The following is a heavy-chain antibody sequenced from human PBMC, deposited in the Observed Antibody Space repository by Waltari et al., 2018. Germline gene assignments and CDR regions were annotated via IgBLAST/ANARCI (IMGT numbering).Heavy chain of an antibody. Sequence: QVQLVQSGAEVKKPGASVKVSCKASGYTFTSYYMHWVRQAPGQGLEWMGIINPSGGSTSYAQKFQGRVTITADTSTDTAYMELSSLRSEDTAVYYCATDRAQGLGGVVIEWGQGTLVTVSS. CDR3: ATDRAQGLGGVVIE. V-gene: IGHV1-46*01. D-gene: IGHD3-3*01. CDR1: GYTFTSYY. CDR2: INPSGGST. J-gene: IGHJ4*02.